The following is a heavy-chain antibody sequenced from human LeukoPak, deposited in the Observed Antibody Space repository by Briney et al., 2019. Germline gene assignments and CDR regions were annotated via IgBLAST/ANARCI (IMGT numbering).Heavy chain of an antibody. D-gene: IGHD2-2*01. Sequence: GGSLRLSCAASGFTFSDCAMSWVRQAPGKGLEWVSAIGSDGNKHYSESVKGRFATSRDNSKNTLFLQMSSLRAEDTALYYCAKDLHHYAAMDVWGQGTTV. CDR3: AKDLHHYAAMDV. CDR1: GFTFSDCA. CDR2: IGSDGNK. V-gene: IGHV3-23*01. J-gene: IGHJ6*02.